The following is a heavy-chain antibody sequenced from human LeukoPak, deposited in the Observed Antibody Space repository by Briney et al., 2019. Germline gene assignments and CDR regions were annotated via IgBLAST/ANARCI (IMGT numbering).Heavy chain of an antibody. CDR1: GFTFSSYA. V-gene: IGHV3-23*01. D-gene: IGHD3-10*01. CDR2: ILGSGGST. CDR3: AKDRVQGSWYFDL. Sequence: GGSLRLSCAASGFTFSSYAMSWVRQAPGKGLEWVSGILGSGGSTFFADSLEGRFTVSRDNSKSTLYLHMNSLGADDTAVYYCAKDRVQGSWYFDLWGRGTLVTVSS. J-gene: IGHJ2*01.